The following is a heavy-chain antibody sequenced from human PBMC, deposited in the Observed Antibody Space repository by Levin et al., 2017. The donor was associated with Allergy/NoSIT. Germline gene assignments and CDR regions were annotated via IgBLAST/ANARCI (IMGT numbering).Heavy chain of an antibody. J-gene: IGHJ5*02. V-gene: IGHV3-21*01. CDR1: GFTLSIYS. Sequence: SCAASGFTLSIYSMNWVRQAPGRGPEWVSSISSDSSYIYYADSVKGRFTISRDNAKNSLYLQMNSLRAEDTALYYCAREAWFDPWGPGTLVIVS. CDR2: ISSDSSYI. CDR3: AREAWFDP.